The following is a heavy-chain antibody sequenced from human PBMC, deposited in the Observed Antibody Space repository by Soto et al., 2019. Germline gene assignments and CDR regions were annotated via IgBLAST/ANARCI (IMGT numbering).Heavy chain of an antibody. CDR3: ARQRNSGYNY. CDR2: IYYSGST. V-gene: IGHV4-39*01. Sequence: QLQLQESGPGLVKPSETLSLTCTVSGGSISSSSYYWGWIRQPPGKGLEWTGSIYYSGSTYYNPSLKSRVTISVDTSKNQFSLKLSSVTAADTAVYYCARQRNSGYNYWGQGTLVTVSS. J-gene: IGHJ4*02. D-gene: IGHD5-12*01. CDR1: GGSISSSSYY.